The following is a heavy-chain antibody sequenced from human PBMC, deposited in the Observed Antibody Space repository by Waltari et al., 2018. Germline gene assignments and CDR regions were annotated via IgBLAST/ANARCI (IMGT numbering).Heavy chain of an antibody. Sequence: EVQLVESGGGLVRPGGSLRLSCAASGFTFSTYSMNWVRQAPGKGLEWVSSISSRGTYIYYADSLKGRFTISRDNAKNSLYLQMNSLRAEDTAVYYCARVRRGDFWSGNNYYYYGLDVWGQGTTVTVSS. J-gene: IGHJ6*02. CDR1: GFTFSTYS. D-gene: IGHD3-3*01. CDR2: ISSRGTYI. CDR3: ARVRRGDFWSGNNYYYYGLDV. V-gene: IGHV3-21*01.